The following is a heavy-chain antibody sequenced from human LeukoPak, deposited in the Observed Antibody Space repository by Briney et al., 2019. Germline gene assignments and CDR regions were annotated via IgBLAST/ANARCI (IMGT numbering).Heavy chain of an antibody. CDR2: ISGSGGST. J-gene: IGHJ4*02. Sequence: GGSLRLSCAASLFSFSSYAMSWVRQAPGKGLEWVSAISGSGGSTYYADSVKGRFTISRDNSKNTLYLQMNSLRAEDTAVYYCARREYYDILTGVGGYWGQGTLVTVSS. CDR1: LFSFSSYA. CDR3: ARREYYDILTGVGGY. V-gene: IGHV3-23*01. D-gene: IGHD3-9*01.